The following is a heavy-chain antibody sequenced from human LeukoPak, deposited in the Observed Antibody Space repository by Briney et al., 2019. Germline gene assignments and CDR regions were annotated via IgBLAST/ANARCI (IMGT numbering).Heavy chain of an antibody. D-gene: IGHD2-2*01. CDR1: GDSVSSSSYY. J-gene: IGHJ4*02. V-gene: IGHV4-39*01. Sequence: SETLSLTCTVSGDSVSSSSYYWGWIRQPPGKGLEWIGNIYHSGTTYYNPSLKSRVTISVDTSKNQFSLKLGSVTAADTAVYYCARRCLSTRCYLNWGRGTLVTVSS. CDR2: IYHSGTT. CDR3: ARRCLSTRCYLN.